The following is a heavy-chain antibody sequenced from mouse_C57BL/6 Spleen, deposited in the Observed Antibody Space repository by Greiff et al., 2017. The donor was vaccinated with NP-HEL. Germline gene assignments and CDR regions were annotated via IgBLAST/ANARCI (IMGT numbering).Heavy chain of an antibody. CDR2: ISYDGSN. Sequence: DVQLQESGPGLVKPSQSLSLTCSVTGYSITSGYYWNWIRQFPGNKLEWMGYISYDGSNNYNPSLKNRISITRDTSKNQFFLKLNSVTTEDTATYYCARGESFFYAMDYWGQGTSVTVSS. V-gene: IGHV3-6*01. CDR1: GYSITSGYY. CDR3: ARGESFFYAMDY. J-gene: IGHJ4*01.